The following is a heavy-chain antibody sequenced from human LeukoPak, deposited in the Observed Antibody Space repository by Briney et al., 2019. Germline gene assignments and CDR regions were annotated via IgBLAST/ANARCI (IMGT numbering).Heavy chain of an antibody. CDR3: ARPRGYSGYDFS. J-gene: IGHJ5*02. D-gene: IGHD5-12*01. Sequence: SETLSPTCAVYGGSFSGYYWSWIRQPPGKGLEWIGEINHSGSTNYNPSLKSRVTISVDTSKNQFSLKLSSVTAADTAVYYCARPRGYSGYDFSWGQGTLVTVSS. CDR2: INHSGST. CDR1: GGSFSGYY. V-gene: IGHV4-34*01.